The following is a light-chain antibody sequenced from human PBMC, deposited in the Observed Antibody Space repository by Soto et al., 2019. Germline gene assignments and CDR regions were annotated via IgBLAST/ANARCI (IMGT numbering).Light chain of an antibody. V-gene: IGKV3-15*01. CDR2: GAS. CDR1: ESIRKN. J-gene: IGKJ1*01. Sequence: EIVMTQSPATLSVSPGERATLSCRASESIRKNLAWLQQRPGQAPRLLIYGASTRATGIPARFSGSGSGTEFTLTISSLQSEDFAVYYCQQYNDRPTFDQGTQVEIQ. CDR3: QQYNDRPT.